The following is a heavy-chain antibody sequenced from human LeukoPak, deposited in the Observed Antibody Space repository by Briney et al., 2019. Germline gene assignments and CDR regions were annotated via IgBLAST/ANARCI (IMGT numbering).Heavy chain of an antibody. D-gene: IGHD1-7*01. CDR3: ARRNWNYVGGFDY. CDR2: IYYSGST. CDR1: GGSISSYY. J-gene: IGHJ4*02. V-gene: IGHV4-59*01. Sequence: PSETLSLTCTVSGGSISSYYWSWIRQPPGKGLEWIGYIYYSGSTNYNPSLKSRVTISVDTSKNQFSLKLSSVTAADRAVYYCARRNWNYVGGFDYWGQGTLVTVSS.